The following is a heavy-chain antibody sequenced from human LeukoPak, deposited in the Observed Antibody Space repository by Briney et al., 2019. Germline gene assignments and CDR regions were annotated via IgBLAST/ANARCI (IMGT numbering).Heavy chain of an antibody. V-gene: IGHV3-30*18. Sequence: GGSLRLSCAASGFTFSSYGMHWVRQAPGKGLEWAAVMSYDGSNKYYADSVKGRFTISRDNSKNTLYLQMNSLRAEDTAVYYCAKDLSRIAVAGTGCDYWGQGTLVTVSS. D-gene: IGHD6-19*01. J-gene: IGHJ4*02. CDR1: GFTFSSYG. CDR3: AKDLSRIAVAGTGCDY. CDR2: MSYDGSNK.